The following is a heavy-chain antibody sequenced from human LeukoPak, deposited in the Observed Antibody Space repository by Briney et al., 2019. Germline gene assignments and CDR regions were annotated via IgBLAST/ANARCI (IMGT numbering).Heavy chain of an antibody. V-gene: IGHV1-69*13. J-gene: IGHJ6*02. CDR1: GGTFSSYA. D-gene: IGHD3-9*01. Sequence: SVKVSCKASGGTFSSYAISWVRQAPGQGLEWMGGIIPMFGTANYAQKFQGRVTITADESTSTAYMEVSSLGSEDTAVYYCASGRIQTGYFDDYYGMDVWGQGTTVTVSS. CDR2: IIPMFGTA. CDR3: ASGRIQTGYFDDYYGMDV.